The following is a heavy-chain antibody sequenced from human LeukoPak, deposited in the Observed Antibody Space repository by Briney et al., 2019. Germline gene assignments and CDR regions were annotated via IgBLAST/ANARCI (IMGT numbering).Heavy chain of an antibody. CDR1: GFTFSSYG. CDR2: ISYDGSNK. Sequence: GGSLRLSCAASGFTFSSYGMHWVRQAPGKGLEWVAVISYDGSNKYYADSVKGRFTISRDNSKNTLYLQMNSLRAEDTAVYYCAKARGNIVGEVFDYWGQGTLVTVSS. J-gene: IGHJ4*02. V-gene: IGHV3-30*18. CDR3: AKARGNIVGEVFDY. D-gene: IGHD2-21*01.